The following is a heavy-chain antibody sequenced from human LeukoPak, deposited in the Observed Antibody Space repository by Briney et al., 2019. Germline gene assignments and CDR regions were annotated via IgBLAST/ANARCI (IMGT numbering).Heavy chain of an antibody. CDR1: GFTFSSYA. V-gene: IGHV3-23*01. CDR2: ISGSGGST. Sequence: QTGGSLRLSCAASGFTFSSYAMSWVRQAPGKGLEWVSAISGSGGSTYYADSVKGRFTISRDNSKNTLYLQMNSMRAEDTAVYYCAKDPITMIVSGHPGGDYWGQGTLVTVSS. J-gene: IGHJ4*02. D-gene: IGHD3-22*01. CDR3: AKDPITMIVSGHPGGDY.